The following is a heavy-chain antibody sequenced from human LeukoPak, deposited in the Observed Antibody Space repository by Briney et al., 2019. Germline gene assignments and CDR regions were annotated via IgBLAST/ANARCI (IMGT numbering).Heavy chain of an antibody. D-gene: IGHD3-3*01. CDR3: ARVYYDFWSGYPYFDY. CDR2: INHSGST. Sequence: SETLSLTCAVYGGSFSGYYWSWIRQPPGKGLEWIGEINHSGSTNYNPSLKSRVTMSVDTSKNQFSLKLSSVTAADTAVYYCARVYYDFWSGYPYFDYWGQGTLVTVSS. V-gene: IGHV4-34*01. CDR1: GGSFSGYY. J-gene: IGHJ4*02.